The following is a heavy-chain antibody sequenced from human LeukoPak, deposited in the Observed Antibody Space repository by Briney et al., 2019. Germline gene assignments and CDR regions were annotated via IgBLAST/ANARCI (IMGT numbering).Heavy chain of an antibody. J-gene: IGHJ3*02. D-gene: IGHD3-9*01. CDR1: GFTFDDYA. V-gene: IGHV3-9*01. CDR3: AREASYYDILTGYYKGGDAFDI. CDR2: ISWNSGSI. Sequence: PGGSLRLSCAASGFTFDDYAMHWVRQAPGKGLEWVSGISWNSGSIGYADSVKGRFTISRDNAKNSLYLQMNSLRAEDTAVYYCAREASYYDILTGYYKGGDAFDIWGQGTMVTVSS.